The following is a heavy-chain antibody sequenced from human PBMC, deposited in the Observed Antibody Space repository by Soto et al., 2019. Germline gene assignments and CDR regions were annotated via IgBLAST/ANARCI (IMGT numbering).Heavy chain of an antibody. V-gene: IGHV1-69*01. J-gene: IGHJ4*02. CDR3: ARAGDSGYDYFDY. D-gene: IGHD5-12*01. Sequence: QVQLVQSGAEVKKPGSSVKVSCKASGGTFSSYAISWVRQAPGQGLEWMGGIIPIFGTANYAQKFQGRVTIAADESTSTAYMELSSLSSEDTAVYYCARAGDSGYDYFDYWGQGTLVTVSS. CDR2: IIPIFGTA. CDR1: GGTFSSYA.